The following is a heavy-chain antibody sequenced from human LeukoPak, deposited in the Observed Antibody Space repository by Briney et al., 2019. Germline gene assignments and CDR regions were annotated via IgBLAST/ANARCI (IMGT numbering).Heavy chain of an antibody. CDR1: GYRFTDHW. CDR2: INPVDSET. V-gene: IGHV5-51*01. J-gene: IGHJ4*02. D-gene: IGHD2-2*01. CDR3: ARQGSSTTSWQTIDY. Sequence: GGALEISCKGSGYRFTDHWIAWVRPMPGKGLECMGIINPVDSETRYSPSFQGQVTISVDKSITTASLQWSSLRASDTAMYYCARQGSSTTSWQTIDYWGQGTLVSVSS.